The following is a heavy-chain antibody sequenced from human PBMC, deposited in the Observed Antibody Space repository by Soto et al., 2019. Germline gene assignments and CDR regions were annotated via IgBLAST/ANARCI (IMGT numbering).Heavy chain of an antibody. CDR3: VRLIGNSWLDF. CDR1: GDSVSSSSVT. V-gene: IGHV6-1*01. Sequence: SQTLSLTCAISGDSVSSSSVTWNWIRPSPSRGLEWLGRTYYRSKWYNDYAESVKGRITINPDTSKNQFSLHLNSVTPEDTAVYYCVRLIGNSWLDFWGQGTLVTVSS. J-gene: IGHJ5*01. D-gene: IGHD1-26*01. CDR2: TYYRSKWYN.